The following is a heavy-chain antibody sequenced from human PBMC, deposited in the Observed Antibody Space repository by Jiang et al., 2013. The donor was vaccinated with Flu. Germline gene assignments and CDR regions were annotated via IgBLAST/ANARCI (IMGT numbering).Heavy chain of an antibody. J-gene: IGHJ5*02. D-gene: IGHD3-22*01. CDR3: AKEGIYYYDSSGYYNWFDP. V-gene: IGHV3-23*01. CDR2: ISGSGGST. Sequence: SAISGSGGSTYYADSVKGRFTISRDNSKNTLYLQMNSLRAEDTAVYYCAKEGIYYYDSSGYYNWFDPWGQGTLVTVSS.